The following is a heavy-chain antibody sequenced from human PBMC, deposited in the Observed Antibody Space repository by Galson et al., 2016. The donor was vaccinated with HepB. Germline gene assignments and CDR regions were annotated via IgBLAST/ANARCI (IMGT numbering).Heavy chain of an antibody. CDR2: IIPIFGTA. Sequence: SVKVSCKASGGTFSSYAISWVRQAPGQGLEWMGGIIPIFGTANYAQKFQGRVTITADESTSTAYMELSSLRSEDTAVYYCARDHGASNYVAGYWGQGTLVTVSS. D-gene: IGHD4-11*01. J-gene: IGHJ4*02. CDR3: ARDHGASNYVAGY. V-gene: IGHV1-69*13. CDR1: GGTFSSYA.